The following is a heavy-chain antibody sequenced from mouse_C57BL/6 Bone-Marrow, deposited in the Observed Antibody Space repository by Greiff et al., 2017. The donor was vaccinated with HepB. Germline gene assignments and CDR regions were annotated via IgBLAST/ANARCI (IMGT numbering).Heavy chain of an antibody. CDR3: ARGTAQAKGGFDY. D-gene: IGHD3-2*02. J-gene: IGHJ2*01. Sequence: QVHVKQPGAELVKPGASVKLSCKASGYTFTSYWMHWVKQRPGRGLEWIGRIDPNSGGTKYNEKFKSKATLTVDKPSSTAYMQLSSLTSEDSAVYYCARGTAQAKGGFDYWGQGTTLTVSS. CDR1: GYTFTSYW. V-gene: IGHV1-72*01. CDR2: IDPNSGGT.